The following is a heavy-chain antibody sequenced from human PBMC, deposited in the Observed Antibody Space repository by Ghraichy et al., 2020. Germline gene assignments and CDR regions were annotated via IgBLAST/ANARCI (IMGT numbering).Heavy chain of an antibody. D-gene: IGHD3-10*01. CDR3: ARGIPIDPAITMVRGVITPPPYYFDY. J-gene: IGHJ4*02. Sequence: SETLSLTCAVYGGSFSGYYWSWIRQPPGKGLEWIGEINHSGSTNYNPSLKSRVTISVDTSKNQFSLKLSSVTAADTAVYYCARGIPIDPAITMVRGVITPPPYYFDYWGQGTLVTVSS. CDR1: GGSFSGYY. V-gene: IGHV4-34*01. CDR2: INHSGST.